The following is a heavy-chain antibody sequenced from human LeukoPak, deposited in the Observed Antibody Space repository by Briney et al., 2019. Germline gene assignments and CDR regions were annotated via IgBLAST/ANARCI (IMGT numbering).Heavy chain of an antibody. V-gene: IGHV4-39*07. CDR1: GGSISSSSYY. CDR3: VLVRFDAGMDV. D-gene: IGHD3-3*01. Sequence: SETLSLTCTVSGGSISSSSYYWGWIRQPPGKGPEWIGSICYSGSTYYNPSLKSRVTISVDTSKNQFSLKLSSVTAADTAVYYCVLVRFDAGMDVWGKGTTVTVSS. CDR2: ICYSGST. J-gene: IGHJ6*04.